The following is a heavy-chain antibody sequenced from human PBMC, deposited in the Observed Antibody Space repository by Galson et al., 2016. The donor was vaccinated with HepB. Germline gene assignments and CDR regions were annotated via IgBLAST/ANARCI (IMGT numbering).Heavy chain of an antibody. CDR3: ARDDYSGGRGSPDY. J-gene: IGHJ4*02. CDR2: IDRYGGTT. D-gene: IGHD4/OR15-4a*01. CDR1: GFFFSGRA. V-gene: IGHV3-23*01. Sequence: SLRLSCAASGFFFSGRAMSWVRQAPGKGLEWVSGIDRYGGTTGYAASVKGRFTISRDNSKNTLYLQMNSLRTEDTAVYYCARDDYSGGRGSPDYWGQGTLLTVSS.